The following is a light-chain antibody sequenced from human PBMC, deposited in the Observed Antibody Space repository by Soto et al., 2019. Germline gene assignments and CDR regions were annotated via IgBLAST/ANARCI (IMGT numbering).Light chain of an antibody. CDR2: GAS. Sequence: EIVMTQSAATLSVSPGERATLSCRASQSVSSILVWYQQKPGQAPRLLIYGASTRATGIPARFSGSGSGTEFTLTISSLQSEDFAVYYCQQYLNWLTFGGGTKVEIK. CDR3: QQYLNWLT. J-gene: IGKJ4*01. CDR1: QSVSSI. V-gene: IGKV3-15*01.